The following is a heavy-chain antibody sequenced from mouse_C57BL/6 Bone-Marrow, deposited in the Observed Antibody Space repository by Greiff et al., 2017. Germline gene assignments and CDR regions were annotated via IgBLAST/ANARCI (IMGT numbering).Heavy chain of an antibody. CDR2: ISSGGSYT. D-gene: IGHD2-1*01. J-gene: IGHJ2*01. Sequence: EVQLQESGGDLVKPGGSLKLSCAASGFTFSSYGMSWVRQTPDKRLEWVATISSGGSYTYYPDSVKGRFTISRDNAKNTLYLQMSSLKSEDTAMYYCARLYYGNLYFDYWGQGTTLTVSS. CDR1: GFTFSSYG. V-gene: IGHV5-6*01. CDR3: ARLYYGNLYFDY.